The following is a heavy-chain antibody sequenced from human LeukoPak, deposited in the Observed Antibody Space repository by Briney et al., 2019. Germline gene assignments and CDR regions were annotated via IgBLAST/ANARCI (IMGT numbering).Heavy chain of an antibody. J-gene: IGHJ6*02. V-gene: IGHV3-23*01. CDR2: LGRSGGYK. CDR1: GFRFTDYS. D-gene: IGHD2-2*01. CDR3: VKDRPCETCMPMDA. Sequence: PGGSLRLSCAASGFRFTDYSMSWVRQAPGKGLEGVAGLGRSGGYKYYADSVKGRFTISRDNSKDTVSLQMNSLRAEDSAIYFCVKDRPCETCMPMDAWGQGTTVTVSS.